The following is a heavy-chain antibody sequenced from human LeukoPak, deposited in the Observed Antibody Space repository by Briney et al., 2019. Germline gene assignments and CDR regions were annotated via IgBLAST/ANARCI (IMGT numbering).Heavy chain of an antibody. V-gene: IGHV1-18*01. J-gene: IGHJ3*02. CDR1: GYTFTSYG. Sequence: ASVKVSCKASGYTFTSYGISWVRQAPGQGLEWMGWISAYNGNTNYAQKLQGRVTMTTDTSTSTAYMELRSLRSDDTAVYYCARQTEGGDYVLGAFGIWGQGTMVTVSS. D-gene: IGHD4-17*01. CDR3: ARQTEGGDYVLGAFGI. CDR2: ISAYNGNT.